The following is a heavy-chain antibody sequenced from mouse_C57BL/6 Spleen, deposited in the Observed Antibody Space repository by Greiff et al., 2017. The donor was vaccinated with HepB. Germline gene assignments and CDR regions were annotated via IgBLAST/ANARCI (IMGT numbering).Heavy chain of an antibody. CDR3: AREGLLRGFAY. CDR1: GYTFTSYW. Sequence: VQLQQPGAELVRPGSSVKLSCKASGYTFTSYWMHWVKQRPIQGLEWIGNIDPSDSETHYNQKFKDKATLTVDKSSSTAYMQLSSLTSEDSAVYYWAREGLLRGFAYWGQGTLVTVSA. V-gene: IGHV1-52*01. CDR2: IDPSDSET. D-gene: IGHD3-3*01. J-gene: IGHJ3*01.